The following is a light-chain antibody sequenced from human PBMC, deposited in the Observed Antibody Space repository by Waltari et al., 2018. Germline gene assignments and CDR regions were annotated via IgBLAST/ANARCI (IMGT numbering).Light chain of an antibody. CDR1: QSVSSF. CDR3: QQYNDWPPLT. CDR2: GAS. V-gene: IGKV3-15*01. J-gene: IGKJ4*01. Sequence: EVVMTQSPATLSLSPGERATLSCRASQSVSSFLAWYQQQPGQAPRLLIYGASTRATGIPARFSGSGSGTEFTLTISSLQSEDFAVYYCQQYNDWPPLTFGGGTKVEIK.